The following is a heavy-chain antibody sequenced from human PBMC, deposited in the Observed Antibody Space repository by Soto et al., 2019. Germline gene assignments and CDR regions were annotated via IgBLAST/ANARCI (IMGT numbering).Heavy chain of an antibody. CDR3: ASGYCTNGVCYIDY. D-gene: IGHD2-8*01. J-gene: IGHJ4*02. V-gene: IGHV4-59*01. CDR2: IYYSGST. Sequence: SSETLSLTCTVSGGSISSYYWSWIRQPPGKGLEWIGYIYYSGSTNYNPSLKSRVTISVDTSKNQFSLKLSSVTAADTAVYYCASGYCTNGVCYIDYWGQGTLVTVSS. CDR1: GGSISSYY.